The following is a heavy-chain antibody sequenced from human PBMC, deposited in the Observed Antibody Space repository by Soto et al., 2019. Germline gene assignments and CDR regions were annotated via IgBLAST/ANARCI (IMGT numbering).Heavy chain of an antibody. V-gene: IGHV3-74*01. J-gene: IGHJ4*02. D-gene: IGHD6-13*01. CDR2: IRSDGSST. CDR1: GFTFSSYW. Sequence: EVQLLESGGGLVQPGGSLRLSCAASGFTFSSYWMHWVRQAPGKGLVWVSRIRSDGSSTSYADSVKGRFTISRDNAKNTLYLQMNSLRAEDTAVYYCAREDFAAACGFWGQGTLVTVSS. CDR3: AREDFAAACGF.